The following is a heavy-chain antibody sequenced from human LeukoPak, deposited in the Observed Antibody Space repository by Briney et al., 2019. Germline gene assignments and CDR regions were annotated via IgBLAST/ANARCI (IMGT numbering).Heavy chain of an antibody. V-gene: IGHV4-38-2*02. Sequence: SETLSLTCTVSGYSISSGYYWGWIRPPPGKGREWIGSIYHSGSTYYNPSLKSRVTISVDTSKNQFSLKLSSVTAADTAVYYCAREPRITIFGVVTVYFDYWGQGTLVTVSS. D-gene: IGHD3-3*01. CDR2: IYHSGST. CDR3: AREPRITIFGVVTVYFDY. CDR1: GYSISSGYY. J-gene: IGHJ4*02.